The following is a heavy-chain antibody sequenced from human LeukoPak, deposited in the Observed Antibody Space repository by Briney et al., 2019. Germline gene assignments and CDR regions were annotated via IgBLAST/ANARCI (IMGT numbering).Heavy chain of an antibody. CDR1: GFTFSSYS. CDR3: ARGYCSGGSCYLSYFDY. V-gene: IGHV3-48*01. CDR2: ISSSSTI. J-gene: IGHJ4*02. Sequence: GGSLRLSCAASGFTFSSYSMNWVRQAPGKGLEWVSYISSSSTIYYADSVKGRFTISRDNAKNSLYLQMNSLRAEDTAVYYCARGYCSGGSCYLSYFDYWGQGTLVTVSS. D-gene: IGHD2-15*01.